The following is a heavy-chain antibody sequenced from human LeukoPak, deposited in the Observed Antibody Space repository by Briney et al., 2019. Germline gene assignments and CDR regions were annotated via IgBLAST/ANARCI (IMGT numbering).Heavy chain of an antibody. Sequence: SETLSLTCTVSGGSISSYYWSWIRQPPGKGLEWIGYIYYSGSTNYNPSLKSRVTISVDTSKNQFSLKLSSVTAADTAVYYCARVLHDYYDSGVAYYFDYWGQGTLVTVSS. V-gene: IGHV4-59*01. CDR1: GGSISSYY. CDR2: IYYSGST. D-gene: IGHD3-22*01. J-gene: IGHJ4*02. CDR3: ARVLHDYYDSGVAYYFDY.